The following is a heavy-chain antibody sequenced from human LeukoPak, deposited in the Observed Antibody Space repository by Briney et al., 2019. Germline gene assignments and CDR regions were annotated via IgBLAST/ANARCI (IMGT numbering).Heavy chain of an antibody. J-gene: IGHJ4*02. CDR3: AIHRTAMDRRYFDY. D-gene: IGHD5-18*01. CDR1: VGSISSSSYY. V-gene: IGHV4-39*01. Sequence: KPSETLFLTCTVSVGSISSSSYYWGWIRQPPGKGLEWIGSIYYSGSTYYNPSLKSRVTISVDTSKNQFFMKLSYVTAADTAVYYCAIHRTAMDRRYFDYWGQGTLVTVSS. CDR2: IYYSGST.